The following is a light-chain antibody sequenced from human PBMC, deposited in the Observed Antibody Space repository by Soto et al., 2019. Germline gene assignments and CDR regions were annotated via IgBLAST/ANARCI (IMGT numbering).Light chain of an antibody. CDR1: HSVSSSY. CDR3: QQYGSSPPYT. J-gene: IGKJ2*01. V-gene: IGKV3-20*01. Sequence: EIVLTQSPGTLSLSPGDRATLSCRASHSVSSSYFAWYQQKPGQAPRLLLYAASRRATGIPDRFSGSDSGTDFTLTISRLEPEDFAVYYCQQYGSSPPYTFGQGTKLEIK. CDR2: AAS.